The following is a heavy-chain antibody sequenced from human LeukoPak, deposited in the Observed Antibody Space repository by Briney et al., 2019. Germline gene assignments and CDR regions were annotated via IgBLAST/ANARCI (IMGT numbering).Heavy chain of an antibody. CDR3: AREGLPYSGRDKAVFDY. CDR2: IYYSGST. CDR1: GGSFSGYY. D-gene: IGHD1-26*01. J-gene: IGHJ4*02. V-gene: IGHV4-59*01. Sequence: SETLSLTCAVYGGSFSGYYWSWIRQPPGKGLEWIGYIYYSGSTNYNPSLKSRVTISVDTSKNQFSLKLSSVTAADTAVYYCAREGLPYSGRDKAVFDYWGQGTLVTVSS.